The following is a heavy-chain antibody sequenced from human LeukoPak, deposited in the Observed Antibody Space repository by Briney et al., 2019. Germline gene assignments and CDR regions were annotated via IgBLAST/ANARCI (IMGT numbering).Heavy chain of an antibody. CDR2: ISYDGSNK. D-gene: IGHD7-27*01. J-gene: IGHJ4*02. CDR3: ARGPLGPEFDY. Sequence: PGGSLRLSCAASGFTFNTYTMHWVRQAPGKGLEWVAVISYDGSNKYYADSVKGRFTISRDNSKNTLYLQMNSLRAEDTAVYYCARGPLGPEFDYWGQGTLVTVSS. V-gene: IGHV3-30*04. CDR1: GFTFNTYT.